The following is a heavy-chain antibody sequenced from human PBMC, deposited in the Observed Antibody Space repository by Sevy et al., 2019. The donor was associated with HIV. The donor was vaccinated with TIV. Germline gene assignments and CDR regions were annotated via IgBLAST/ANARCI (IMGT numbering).Heavy chain of an antibody. CDR1: GFIFSTYG. V-gene: IGHV3-30*18. CDR3: AKMQGGSYNYYGMDV. J-gene: IGHJ6*02. Sequence: GGSLRLSCAASGFIFSTYGIHWVRQAPGKGLEWVAVISFDGSDKYYADSVRGPFTSSRDNSKKTLYLQMNSLRVEDTAIYYCAKMQGGSYNYYGMDVWGQGPTVTVSS. CDR2: ISFDGSDK. D-gene: IGHD1-26*01.